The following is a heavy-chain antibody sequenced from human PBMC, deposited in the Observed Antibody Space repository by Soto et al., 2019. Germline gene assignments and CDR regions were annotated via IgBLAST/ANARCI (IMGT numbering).Heavy chain of an antibody. D-gene: IGHD2-2*01. CDR3: ARVTLGYCISTNCFFDY. J-gene: IGHJ4*02. CDR2: ISSSSSYI. V-gene: IGHV3-21*01. Sequence: PGGSLRLSCAASGFTFSSYSMNWVRQAPGKGLEWVSSISSSSSYIYYADSVKGRFTISRDNAKNPLYLQMNSLRAEDTAVYYCARVTLGYCISTNCFFDYWGQGTLVTVSS. CDR1: GFTFSSYS.